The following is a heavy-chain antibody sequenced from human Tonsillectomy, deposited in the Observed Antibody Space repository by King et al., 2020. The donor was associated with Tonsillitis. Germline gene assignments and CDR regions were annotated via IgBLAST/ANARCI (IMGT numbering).Heavy chain of an antibody. CDR1: GFTFSSYG. D-gene: IGHD2-2*01. CDR3: AKDWGLGYCSSTSCPYYYGMDV. CDR2: ISYDGSNK. Sequence: VQLVESGGGVVQPGRSLRLSCAASGFTFSSYGMHWVRQAPGKGLEWVAVISYDGSNKYYEDSVKGRFTISRDNSKNTLYLQMNSQRAEDTAVYYCAKDWGLGYCSSTSCPYYYGMDVWGQRTTVTVSS. J-gene: IGHJ6*02. V-gene: IGHV3-30*18.